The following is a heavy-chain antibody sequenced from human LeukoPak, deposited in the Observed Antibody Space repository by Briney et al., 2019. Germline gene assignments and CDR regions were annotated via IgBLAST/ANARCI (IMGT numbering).Heavy chain of an antibody. J-gene: IGHJ4*02. CDR3: ARRGTSSSWAHFDY. Sequence: GGSLRLSCAASGFTFSSYWLTWVRQAPGEGLEWVANIKQDGSEKYYVDSVKGRFTISRDNVKNSLYLQMNSLGDEDTAVYYCARRGTSSSWAHFDYWGQGTLVTVSS. D-gene: IGHD6-13*01. CDR1: GFTFSSYW. CDR2: IKQDGSEK. V-gene: IGHV3-7*05.